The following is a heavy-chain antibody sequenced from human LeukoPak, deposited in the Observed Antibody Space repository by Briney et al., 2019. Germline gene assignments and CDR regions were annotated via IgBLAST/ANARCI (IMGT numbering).Heavy chain of an antibody. CDR1: GYTFTSYG. J-gene: IGHJ6*03. V-gene: IGHV1-18*01. Sequence: ASVKVSCKASGYTFTSYGISWVRQAPGQGLEWMGWISAYNGNTNYAQKLQGRVTMTTDTSTSTAYMELRSLRSDDTAVYYCARNSGGYSYGMGIHYYYYYYMDVWGKGTTVTVSS. D-gene: IGHD5-18*01. CDR2: ISAYNGNT. CDR3: ARNSGGYSYGMGIHYYYYYYMDV.